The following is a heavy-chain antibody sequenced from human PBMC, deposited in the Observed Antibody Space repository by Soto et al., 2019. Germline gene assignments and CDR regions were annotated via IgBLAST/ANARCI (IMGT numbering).Heavy chain of an antibody. D-gene: IGHD6-19*01. J-gene: IGHJ4*02. CDR2: IYYSGST. CDR1: GGSISSSSYY. Sequence: SETLSLTCTVPGGSISSSSYYWGWIRQPPGKGLEWIGSIYYSGSTYYNPSLKSRVTISVDTSKNQFSLKLSSVTAADTAVYYGARLAVAGPGSYDDWGQGTLVTVSS. CDR3: ARLAVAGPGSYDD. V-gene: IGHV4-39*01.